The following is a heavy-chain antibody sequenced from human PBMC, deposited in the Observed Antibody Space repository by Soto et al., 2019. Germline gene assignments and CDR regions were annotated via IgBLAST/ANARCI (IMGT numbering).Heavy chain of an antibody. CDR1: GYTFTSYG. J-gene: IGHJ3*02. D-gene: IGHD3-3*01. V-gene: IGHV1-18*01. CDR2: ISAYNGNT. CDR3: ARGQESSTIFGVGLDAFDI. Sequence: ASVKVSCKASGYTFTSYGISWVRQAPGQGLEWMGWISAYNGNTNYAQKLQGRVTMTTDTSTSTAYMELRSLRSDDTAVYYCARGQESSTIFGVGLDAFDIWGQGTMVTVSS.